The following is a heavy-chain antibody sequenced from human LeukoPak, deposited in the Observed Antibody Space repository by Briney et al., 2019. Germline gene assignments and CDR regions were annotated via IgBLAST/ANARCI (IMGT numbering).Heavy chain of an antibody. CDR2: IRSKAYGGTT. J-gene: IGHJ4*02. D-gene: IGHD3-10*01. CDR1: GFTFGNYA. CDR3: TRAPYYGSGSHSLDY. V-gene: IGHV3-49*04. Sequence: GGSLRLSCTASGFTFGNYAMSWVRQAPGKGLEWVGFIRSKAYGGTTEYAASVKGRFTISRDDSKSIAYLQMNSLKTEDTAVYYCTRAPYYGSGSHSLDYWGQGTLVTVSS.